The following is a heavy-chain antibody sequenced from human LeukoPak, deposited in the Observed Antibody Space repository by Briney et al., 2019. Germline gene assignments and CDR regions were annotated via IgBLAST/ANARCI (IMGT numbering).Heavy chain of an antibody. CDR2: IYHSGIT. CDR1: GYSISSGYY. J-gene: IGHJ4*02. Sequence: SGTLSLTCIVSGYSISSGYYWGWIRQPPGKGLEWIRNIYHSGITYYNLYNPSLKSRVIISVDTSKNHFSLKLSSVTAADTAVYFCATLLSSSYYFDYWGQGTLVTVSS. D-gene: IGHD3-10*02. V-gene: IGHV4-38-2*02. CDR3: ATLLSSSYYFDY.